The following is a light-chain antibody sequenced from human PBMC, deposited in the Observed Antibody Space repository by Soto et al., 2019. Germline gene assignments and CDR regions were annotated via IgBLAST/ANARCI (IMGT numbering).Light chain of an antibody. Sequence: IQLTQSPSTLSASLGDTVTITCRASQSVQTWFAWFQQKPGKAPKLLIYKATTLETGVPSRFSGSGSETEFTLTISSLQPDDLGTYYCQQYNNYFTFGQGTKVDIK. V-gene: IGKV1-5*03. J-gene: IGKJ1*01. CDR1: QSVQTW. CDR2: KAT. CDR3: QQYNNYFT.